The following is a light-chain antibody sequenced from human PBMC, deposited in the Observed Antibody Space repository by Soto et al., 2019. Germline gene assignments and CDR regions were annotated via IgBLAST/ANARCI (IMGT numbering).Light chain of an antibody. CDR1: QSISTW. V-gene: IGKV1-39*01. J-gene: IGKJ1*01. Sequence: DIHMTQSPSTLSASAVDRVTITCRASQSISTWLAWYQQKPGKAPKLLIYAASSLQSGVPSRFSGSGSGTDFTLTISSLKPEDFESYYCQQSFSTPPTFGQGTKVDIK. CDR3: QQSFSTPPT. CDR2: AAS.